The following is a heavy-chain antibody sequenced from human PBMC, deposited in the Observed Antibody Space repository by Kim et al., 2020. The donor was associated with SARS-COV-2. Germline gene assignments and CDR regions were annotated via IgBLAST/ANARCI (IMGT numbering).Heavy chain of an antibody. CDR1: GFTFSNYA. CDR3: AKGGTGWHYFDY. D-gene: IGHD6-19*01. CDR2: ISTTGGST. Sequence: GGSLRLSCAASGFTFSNYAMSWVRQAPGKGLEWVSVISTTGGSTYYADSVKGRFTISRDNSKNTLSLQMSSLRAEDTAIYYCAKGGTGWHYFDYWGQGTLVTVSS. V-gene: IGHV3-23*01. J-gene: IGHJ4*02.